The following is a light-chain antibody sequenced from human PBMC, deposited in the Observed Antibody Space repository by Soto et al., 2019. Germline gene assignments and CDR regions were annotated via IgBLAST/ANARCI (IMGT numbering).Light chain of an antibody. CDR3: SSYTSSSTLV. CDR1: SSDVGGYNY. J-gene: IGLJ2*01. CDR2: EVS. V-gene: IGLV2-14*01. Sequence: QSALTQPASVSGSPGQSITISCTGTSSDVGGYNYVSWYQQHPGIAPKLMIYEVSHRPSGVSNRFSGSKSGNTASLTISGLQAEDEADYYCSSYTSSSTLVFGGGTKLTVL.